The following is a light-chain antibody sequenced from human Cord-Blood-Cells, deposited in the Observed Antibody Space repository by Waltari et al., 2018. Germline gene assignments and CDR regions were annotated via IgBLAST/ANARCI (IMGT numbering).Light chain of an antibody. CDR2: DAS. CDR1: QSVSSY. CDR3: QQRSNWPPT. J-gene: IGKJ4*01. Sequence: EIVLTQSPATLSLSPGERATLSCRASQSVSSYLAWYQQTPGQAPRLLIYDASNRATGIPARFSGSGSWTDFTLTISSLEPEDFAVYYCQQRSNWPPTFGGWTKVEIK. V-gene: IGKV3-11*01.